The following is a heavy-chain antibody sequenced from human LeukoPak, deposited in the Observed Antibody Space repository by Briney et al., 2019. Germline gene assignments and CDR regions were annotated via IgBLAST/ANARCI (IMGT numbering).Heavy chain of an antibody. CDR1: GYTFTSNY. CDR2: ISPSGGST. V-gene: IGHV1-46*01. Sequence: ASVKVSCKAFGYTFTSNYMHWVRQAPGQGPEWMGVISPSGGSTTYAQKFQGRVTLTRDMSTSTVYMELSSLTSEDTAVYYCARDSSGWSFDFWGQGTLVTVSS. CDR3: ARDSSGWSFDF. D-gene: IGHD6-19*01. J-gene: IGHJ4*02.